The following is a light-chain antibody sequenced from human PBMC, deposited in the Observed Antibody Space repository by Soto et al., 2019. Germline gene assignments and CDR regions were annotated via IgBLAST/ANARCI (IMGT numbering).Light chain of an antibody. CDR1: QSLVHRDGNTY. CDR3: MQGSHWPPIT. J-gene: IGKJ5*01. Sequence: DVVVTQSPLSLPVTLGQAASISCRSSQSLVHRDGNTYLSWFRQRPGQSPRRLIYKVSNREAGVPDRFSGSGSGTDVTLQISRVEAEEVGLYYWMQGSHWPPITGGKGTRLELQ. V-gene: IGKV2-30*02. CDR2: KVS.